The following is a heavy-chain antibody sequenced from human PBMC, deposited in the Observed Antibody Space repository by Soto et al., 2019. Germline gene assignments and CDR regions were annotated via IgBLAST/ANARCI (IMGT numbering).Heavy chain of an antibody. V-gene: IGHV3-15*07. CDR2: IKSNPDGGTT. Sequence: EVQLVESGGGFVKPGGSLRLSCAASGLTFSNTWLNWVRQGPVRGLEWVGRIKSNPDGGTTVYAAPVKGRFTISRDDSKNTMYLEMDSLKTEDTAVYYCTRLYGVWGQGTTVTVSS. CDR3: TRLYGV. D-gene: IGHD3-10*01. CDR1: GLTFSNTW. J-gene: IGHJ6*02.